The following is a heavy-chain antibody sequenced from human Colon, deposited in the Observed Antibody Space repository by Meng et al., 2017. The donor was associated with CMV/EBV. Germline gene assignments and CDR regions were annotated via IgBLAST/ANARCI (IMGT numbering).Heavy chain of an antibody. CDR3: HSHVLRYFDLFDY. Sequence: GGSLRLSCVGSGLVFDLYSMAWVRQAPGRGLEWVANINEDGSETTYVQSMKGRLTISRDNSKNTLYLQMNSLRAEDTAVYYYHSHVLRYFDLFDYWGQGTLVTVSS. V-gene: IGHV3-7*03. D-gene: IGHD3-9*01. CDR1: GLVFDLYS. CDR2: INEDGSET. J-gene: IGHJ4*02.